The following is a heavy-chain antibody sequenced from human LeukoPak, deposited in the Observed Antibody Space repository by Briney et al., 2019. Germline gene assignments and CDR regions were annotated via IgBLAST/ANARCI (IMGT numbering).Heavy chain of an antibody. CDR3: AREGPEGYYYGSGSSVNWFDP. CDR2: ISSSSSYI. Sequence: GGSLRLSCAASGFTFSSYAMSWVRQAPGKGLEWVSSISSSSSYIYYADSVKGRFTISRDNAKNSLYLQMNSLRAEDTAVYYCAREGPEGYYYGSGSSVNWFDPWGQGTLVTVSS. V-gene: IGHV3-21*01. J-gene: IGHJ5*02. D-gene: IGHD3-10*01. CDR1: GFTFSSYA.